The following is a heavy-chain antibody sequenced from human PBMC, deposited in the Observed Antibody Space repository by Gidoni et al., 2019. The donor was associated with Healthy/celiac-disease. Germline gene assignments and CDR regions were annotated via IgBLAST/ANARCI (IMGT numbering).Heavy chain of an antibody. CDR2: IYYSGST. V-gene: IGHV4-39*01. CDR1: GGSISSSSYY. CDR3: ASPPAPEWLGFDP. D-gene: IGHD3-3*01. J-gene: IGHJ5*02. Sequence: QLQLQESGPGLVKPSETLSLTCTVSGGSISSSSYYWGWIRQPPGKGLEWIGSIYYSGSTYYNPSLKSRVTISVDTSKNQFSLKLSSVTAADTAVYYCASPPAPEWLGFDPWGQGTLVTVSS.